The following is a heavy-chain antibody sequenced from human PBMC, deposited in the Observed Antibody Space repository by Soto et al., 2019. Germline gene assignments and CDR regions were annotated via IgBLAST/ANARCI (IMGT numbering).Heavy chain of an antibody. D-gene: IGHD6-6*01. CDR2: INHSGST. CDR1: SGSFSGYY. Sequence: SETLSHTCAVSSGSFSGYYWRWFSQPQGKGREWIGEINHSGSTNYNPSLKSRVTISVDTSKNQFSLKLSSVTAAETAVYSRANSSSHPGYYGMDVWGQGTTVT. V-gene: IGHV4-34*01. CDR3: ANSSSHPGYYGMDV. J-gene: IGHJ6*02.